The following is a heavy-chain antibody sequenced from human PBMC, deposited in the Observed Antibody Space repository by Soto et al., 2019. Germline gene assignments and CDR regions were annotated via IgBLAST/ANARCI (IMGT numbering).Heavy chain of an antibody. J-gene: IGHJ5*02. V-gene: IGHV3-66*01. CDR2: IYSGGST. D-gene: IGHD1-26*01. Sequence: EVQLVESGGGLVQPGWSLRLSCAASGFTVSNNYINWVRQAPGKGLEWVSVIYSGGSTYYADSVKGRFTISRDNSKNTLYLQMNSLRAEDTAVYYCARGGPPTSNWFDPWGQGTLVTVSS. CDR1: GFTVSNNY. CDR3: ARGGPPTSNWFDP.